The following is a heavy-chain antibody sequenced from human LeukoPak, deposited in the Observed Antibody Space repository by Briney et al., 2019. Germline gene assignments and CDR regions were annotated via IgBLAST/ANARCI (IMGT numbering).Heavy chain of an antibody. V-gene: IGHV3-23*01. CDR1: GFTFSSYA. CDR3: ARDRGGVGYFDY. CDR2: ISGSGGST. Sequence: GGSLRLSCAASGFTFSSYAMSWVRQAPGKGLEWVSAISGSGGSTYYADSVKGRFTISRDNSKNTLYLQMNSLRAEDTAVYYCARDRGGVGYFDYWGQGTLVTVSS. J-gene: IGHJ4*02. D-gene: IGHD2-15*01.